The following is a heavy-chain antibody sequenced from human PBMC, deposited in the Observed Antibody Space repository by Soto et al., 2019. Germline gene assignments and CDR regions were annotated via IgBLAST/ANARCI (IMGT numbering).Heavy chain of an antibody. Sequence: ASVKVSCKASGYTFTSYGISWVRQAPGQGLEWMGWISAYNGNTNYAKKLQGRVSMTKDTSTSTAYMELRTLRSDATAVYSCARVEVVATIAYYYYGMDVWGQGTTVTVSS. CDR3: ARVEVVATIAYYYYGMDV. CDR2: ISAYNGNT. CDR1: GYTFTSYG. J-gene: IGHJ6*02. D-gene: IGHD5-12*01. V-gene: IGHV1-18*04.